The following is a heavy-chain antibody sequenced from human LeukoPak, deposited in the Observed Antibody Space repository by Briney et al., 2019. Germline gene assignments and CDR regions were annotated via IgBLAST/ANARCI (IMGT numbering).Heavy chain of an antibody. D-gene: IGHD6-19*01. CDR3: ARQLAGIDPYYFDY. CDR1: GGSISSSSYY. Sequence: SETLSLTCTVSGGSISSSSYYWGWIRQPPGKGLEWIGSIYYSGSTYYNPSLKSRVTISVDTSKNQFSLKLSSVTAADTAVYYCARQLAGIDPYYFDYWGQGTLVTVSS. CDR2: IYYSGST. J-gene: IGHJ4*02. V-gene: IGHV4-39*01.